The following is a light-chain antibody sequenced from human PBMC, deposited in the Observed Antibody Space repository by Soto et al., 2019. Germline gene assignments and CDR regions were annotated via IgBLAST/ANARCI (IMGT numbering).Light chain of an antibody. CDR3: QAYDRSLSGSV. CDR1: SSNIGVSYA. Sequence: QSVLTQPPSVSGAPGQRVTISCTGSSSNIGVSYAVHWYQQRPGTDPKLLIYGNSNRPSGVPDRFSGSKSGTSASLPITWLQAEDDAAYSCQAYDRSLSGSVFGGGTKLTVL. CDR2: GNS. V-gene: IGLV1-40*01. J-gene: IGLJ3*02.